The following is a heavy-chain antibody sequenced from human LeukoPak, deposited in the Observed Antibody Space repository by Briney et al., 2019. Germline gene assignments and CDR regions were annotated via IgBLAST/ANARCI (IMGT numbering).Heavy chain of an antibody. CDR3: AREGIAVAGSRWFDP. D-gene: IGHD6-19*01. CDR1: GYTFTGYY. V-gene: IGHV1-2*02. CDR2: INPNSGGT. J-gene: IGHJ5*02. Sequence: ASVNVSCKASGYTFTGYYMHWVRQAPGQGLEWMGWINPNSGGTNYAQRFQGRVTITRDTSISTAYMELSRLRSDDTAVYYCAREGIAVAGSRWFDPWGQGTLVTVSS.